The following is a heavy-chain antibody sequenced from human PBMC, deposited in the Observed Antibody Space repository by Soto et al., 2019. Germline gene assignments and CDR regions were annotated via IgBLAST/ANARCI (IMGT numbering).Heavy chain of an antibody. CDR2: IYHSGST. J-gene: IGHJ3*02. CDR1: GYSISSGYY. D-gene: IGHD1-26*01. V-gene: IGHV4-38-2*02. CDR3: AREELRGVAFDI. Sequence: SETLSLTCAVSGYSISSGYYWGWIRQPPGKGLEWIGSIYHSGSTYYNPSLKSRVTISVDTSKNQFSLKLSSVTAADTAVYYCAREELRGVAFDIWGQGTMVTVSS.